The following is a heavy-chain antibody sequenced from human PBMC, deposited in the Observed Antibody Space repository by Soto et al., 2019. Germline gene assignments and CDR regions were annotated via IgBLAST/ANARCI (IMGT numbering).Heavy chain of an antibody. V-gene: IGHV3-30*04. D-gene: IGHD1-26*01. CDR2: ISYDGNNK. Sequence: GGSLRLSCAASGFTFSSYVMYWVRQAPGKGLEWVAVISYDGNNKYYADSVKGRLTISRDNSKNTAYLQTSNLRAEDTAVYFCARDGGTYYFDYWGQGTLVTSPQ. J-gene: IGHJ4*02. CDR3: ARDGGTYYFDY. CDR1: GFTFSSYV.